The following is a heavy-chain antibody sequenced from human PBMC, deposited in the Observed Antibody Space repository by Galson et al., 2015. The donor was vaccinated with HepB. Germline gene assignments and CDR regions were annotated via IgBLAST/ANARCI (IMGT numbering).Heavy chain of an antibody. CDR3: VSGSGWYMTYFDY. D-gene: IGHD6-19*01. Sequence: SLRLSCAISGLSVNNHFFDWVRQAPGKGLEWVSVLYGDGSSKYADSVKGRFNLSRDISKNIMYLQMNRLRGEDTAMYYCVSGSGWYMTYFDYWGQGTLVTVSS. CDR1: GLSVNNHF. J-gene: IGHJ4*02. V-gene: IGHV3-53*01. CDR2: LYGDGSS.